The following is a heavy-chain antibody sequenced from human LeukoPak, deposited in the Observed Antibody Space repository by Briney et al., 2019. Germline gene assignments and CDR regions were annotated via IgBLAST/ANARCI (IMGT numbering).Heavy chain of an antibody. V-gene: IGHV3-7*01. D-gene: IGHD6-13*01. CDR3: ARDFEEKKGLAAGGSDC. Sequence: PGGSLRLSCIASGFTFSRYWMTWVRQAPGKGLEWVADIKVDGSEKYYVDSVKGRFTISRDNAKNSLYLQMNSLRVADTAVYYCARDFEEKKGLAAGGSDCWGQGTLVTVSS. J-gene: IGHJ4*02. CDR2: IKVDGSEK. CDR1: GFTFSRYW.